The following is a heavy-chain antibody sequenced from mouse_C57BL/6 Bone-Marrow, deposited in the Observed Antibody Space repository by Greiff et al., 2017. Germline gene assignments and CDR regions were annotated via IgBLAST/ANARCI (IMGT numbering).Heavy chain of an antibody. CDR2: IYPGGGYT. CDR1: GYTFTNYW. J-gene: IGHJ4*01. V-gene: IGHV1-63*01. Sequence: VQLQQSGAELVRPGTSVKMSCKASGYTFTNYWIGWAKQRPGHGLEWIGDIYPGGGYTNYNEKFKGKATLTADTSSSTAYMQFSSLTSEDSAIXDGARGRWSYYYDMDYWGQGTSVTVAS. CDR3: ARGRWSYYYDMDY.